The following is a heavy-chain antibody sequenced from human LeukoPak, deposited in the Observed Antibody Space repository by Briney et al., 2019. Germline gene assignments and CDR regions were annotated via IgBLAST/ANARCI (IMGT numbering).Heavy chain of an antibody. Sequence: GASVKVSCKASGYSFTSYAMHWVRKAPGQRLEWMGWINAGNGNTKYSQKFQGRVTITRDTSASTAYMELGSLRSEDTAVYYCARDLSCSSTSCYEFSAYYGMDVWGKGTTVTVSS. CDR1: GYSFTSYA. J-gene: IGHJ6*04. CDR3: ARDLSCSSTSCYEFSAYYGMDV. D-gene: IGHD2-2*01. CDR2: INAGNGNT. V-gene: IGHV1-3*01.